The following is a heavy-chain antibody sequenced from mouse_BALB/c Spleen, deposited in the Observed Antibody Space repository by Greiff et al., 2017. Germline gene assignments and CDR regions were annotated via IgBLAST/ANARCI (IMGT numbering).Heavy chain of an antibody. Sequence: QVQLKESGPGLVAPSQSLSITCTVSGFSLTGYGVNWVRQPPGKGLEWLGMIWGDGSTDYNSALKSSLSISKDNSKSQVFLKMNSLQTDDTARYYCARDRDSYGHYAMDYWGQGTSVTVSS. D-gene: IGHD1-2*01. J-gene: IGHJ4*01. CDR1: GFSLTGYG. CDR2: IWGDGST. CDR3: ARDRDSYGHYAMDY. V-gene: IGHV2-6-7*01.